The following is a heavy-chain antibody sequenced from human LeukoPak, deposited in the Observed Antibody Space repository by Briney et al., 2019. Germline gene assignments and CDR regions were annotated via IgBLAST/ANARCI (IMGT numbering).Heavy chain of an antibody. Sequence: PSETLSLTCTVSGGSISSYYWSWIRQPPGKGLEWIGYIYYSGSTNYNPSLKSRVTISVDTSKNQFSLKLSSVTAADTAVYYCARDRGSGSYYSVDYYYGMDVWGQGTTVTVSS. CDR2: IYYSGST. CDR1: GGSISSYY. CDR3: ARDRGSGSYYSVDYYYGMDV. D-gene: IGHD3-10*01. V-gene: IGHV4-59*01. J-gene: IGHJ6*02.